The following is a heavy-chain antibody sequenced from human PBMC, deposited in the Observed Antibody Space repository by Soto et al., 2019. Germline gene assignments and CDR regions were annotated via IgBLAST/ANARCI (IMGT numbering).Heavy chain of an antibody. V-gene: IGHV1-69*02. Sequence: GASVKVSCKVSGGTFSSYTITWVRQAPGEGLEWMGRIIPMFDIINYAQKFQGRVTITADKSTNTAYMELTSLKSDDTAVYYCARVEHENYGMDLRAQRTTVTGSS. J-gene: IGHJ6*02. CDR1: GGTFSSYT. CDR2: IIPMFDII. CDR3: ARVEHENYGMDL.